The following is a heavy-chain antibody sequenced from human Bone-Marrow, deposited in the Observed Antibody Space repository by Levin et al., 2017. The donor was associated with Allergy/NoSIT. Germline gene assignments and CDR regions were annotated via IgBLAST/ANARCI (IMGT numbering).Heavy chain of an antibody. CDR2: IRSKAYGGTT. CDR1: GFTFDNFG. Sequence: GGSLRLSCTVSGFTFDNFGMTWVRQAPGKGLEWVGLIRSKAYGGTTEYAASVKGRFTISRDDSKTIAYLQMNSLKTEDTAVYYCTRIYCSRTSCYAVYFEHWGQGTLVTVSS. CDR3: TRIYCSRTSCYAVYFEH. J-gene: IGHJ1*01. V-gene: IGHV3-49*04. D-gene: IGHD2-2*01.